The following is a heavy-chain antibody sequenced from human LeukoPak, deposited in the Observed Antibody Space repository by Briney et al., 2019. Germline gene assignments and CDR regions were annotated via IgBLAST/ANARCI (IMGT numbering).Heavy chain of an antibody. D-gene: IGHD6-6*01. CDR1: GGSISSGDYY. Sequence: PSETLSLTCTVSGGSISSGDYYWNWIRQPPGKGLEWIGYIYYSGSTYYNPSLKSRITISVDTSKNQFSLKLSSVTAADTAVYYCARAPYSSSSARHIDYWGQGTLITVSS. V-gene: IGHV4-30-4*01. J-gene: IGHJ4*02. CDR3: ARAPYSSSSARHIDY. CDR2: IYYSGST.